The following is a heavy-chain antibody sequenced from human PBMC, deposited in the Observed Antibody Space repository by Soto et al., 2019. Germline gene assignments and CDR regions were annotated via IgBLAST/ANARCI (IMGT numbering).Heavy chain of an antibody. Sequence: QITLNESGPTVVRPTETLTLTCRFSGFSLTTSGVGVGWIRQSPGKAPEWLALIYWDDDKRYSASLKSTPTITKDTSTNQVVLTVSDLDPTDTATYYCAHRVLRTVFGLVTTTAIYFDFWGQGTPVAVSS. CDR3: AHRVLRTVFGLVTTTAIYFDF. CDR2: IYWDDDK. J-gene: IGHJ4*02. CDR1: GFSLTTSGVG. V-gene: IGHV2-5*02. D-gene: IGHD3-3*01.